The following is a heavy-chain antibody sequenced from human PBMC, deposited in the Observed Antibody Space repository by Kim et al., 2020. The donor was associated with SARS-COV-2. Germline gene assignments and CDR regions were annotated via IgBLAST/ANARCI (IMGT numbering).Heavy chain of an antibody. Sequence: VNGRSTISKDNARNSLYLQMNSLRAEDTAVYYCARERPAWELLTYWFDPWGQGTLVTVSS. CDR3: ARERPAWELLTYWFDP. J-gene: IGHJ5*02. V-gene: IGHV3-11*04. D-gene: IGHD3-9*01.